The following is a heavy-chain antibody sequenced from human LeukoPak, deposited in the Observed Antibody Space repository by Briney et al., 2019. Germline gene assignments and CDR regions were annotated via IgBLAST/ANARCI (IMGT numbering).Heavy chain of an antibody. CDR3: ASTRRGAAALDY. J-gene: IGHJ4*02. Sequence: PSETLSLTCTVSGGXISSYYCSWIRQPPGKGLEWIGYIYYSGSTNYNPSLKSRVTISVDTSKNQFSLKLSSVTAADTAVYYCASTRRGAAALDYWGQGTLVTASS. CDR1: GGXISSYY. V-gene: IGHV4-59*01. CDR2: IYYSGST. D-gene: IGHD6-13*01.